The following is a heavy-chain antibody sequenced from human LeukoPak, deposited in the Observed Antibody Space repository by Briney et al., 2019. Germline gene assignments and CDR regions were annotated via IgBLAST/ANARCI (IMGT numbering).Heavy chain of an antibody. CDR1: GGSIGSSSYY. CDR2: IYYSGST. V-gene: IGHV4-39*01. CDR3: ARQTWIELWHFDY. Sequence: SETLSLTCTVSGGSIGSSSYYWAWIRQPPGKGLKWIGSIYYSGSTYYNPSLKSRVTIFVETSKNKFSLKVSSVTAADTAVYYCARQTWIELWHFDYWGQGALVTVSS. J-gene: IGHJ4*02. D-gene: IGHD5-18*01.